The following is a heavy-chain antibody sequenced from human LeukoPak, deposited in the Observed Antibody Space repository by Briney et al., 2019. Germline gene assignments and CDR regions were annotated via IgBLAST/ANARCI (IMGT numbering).Heavy chain of an antibody. V-gene: IGHV3-23*01. Sequence: GGSLRLSCEASGFTFGSHAMYGVRQAPGKGLEWVAGIFGSGGSPHYADSVKGRFTISRDNSRNTVYLQINSLRADDTAVYYCGKTAVGYSSGQKPAWPVDYWGQGTLVTVSS. D-gene: IGHD5-18*01. CDR3: GKTAVGYSSGQKPAWPVDY. CDR1: GFTFGSHA. CDR2: IFGSGGSP. J-gene: IGHJ4*02.